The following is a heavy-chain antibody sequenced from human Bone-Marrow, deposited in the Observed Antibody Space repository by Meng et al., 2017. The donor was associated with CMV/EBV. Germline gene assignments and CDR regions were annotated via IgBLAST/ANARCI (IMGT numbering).Heavy chain of an antibody. CDR1: GGSFSGYY. CDR2: INHSGST. J-gene: IGHJ4*02. Sequence: SETLSLTCAVYGGSFSGYYWSWIRQPPGKGLEWIGEINHSGSTNYNPSLKSRVTISVDTSKNQFSLKLSSVTAADTAVYYCARGRAVGAVLDYWGQGNLVTVSS. CDR3: ARGRAVGAVLDY. D-gene: IGHD1-26*01. V-gene: IGHV4-34*01.